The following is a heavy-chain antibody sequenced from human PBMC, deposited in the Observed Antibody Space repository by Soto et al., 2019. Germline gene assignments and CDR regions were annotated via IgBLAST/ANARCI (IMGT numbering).Heavy chain of an antibody. V-gene: IGHV4-31*03. CDR1: GGSISSGGYY. Sequence: QVQLQESGPGLVKPSQTLSLTCTVSGGSISSGGYYWSWIRQHPGKGLEWIGYIYYSGSTYYNPSPKRRVTISVDTSKHQFSLTLSAVTAADTAVYYCARESPSRAAAGSSFDYWGQGTLVTVSS. CDR2: IYYSGST. CDR3: ARESPSRAAAGSSFDY. J-gene: IGHJ4*02. D-gene: IGHD6-13*01.